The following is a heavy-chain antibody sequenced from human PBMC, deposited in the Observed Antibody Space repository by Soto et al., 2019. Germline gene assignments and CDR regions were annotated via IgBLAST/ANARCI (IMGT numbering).Heavy chain of an antibody. V-gene: IGHV4-34*01. J-gene: IGHJ1*01. CDR2: INHSGSS. Sequence: SETLSLTCAVYGGSFSGYFWSWIRQPPGKGLEWIGEINHSGSSNYNPSLKSRVTMSADTSKNQFSLKLSSVTAADTAVYYCARRSGSSSWYFWGQGTLVTVSS. CDR1: GGSFSGYF. CDR3: ARRSGSSSWYF. D-gene: IGHD6-13*01.